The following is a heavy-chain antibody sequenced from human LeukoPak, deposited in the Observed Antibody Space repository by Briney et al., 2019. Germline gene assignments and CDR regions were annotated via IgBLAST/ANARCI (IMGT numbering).Heavy chain of an antibody. J-gene: IGHJ4*02. CDR1: GFTFSNAW. V-gene: IGHV3-15*01. CDR3: TTDPVVYSYGLDY. Sequence: GGSLRLSCAASGFTFSNAWMSWVRQAPGKGLERVGRIKSKTDGGTTDYAAPVKGRFTISRDDSKNTLYLQMNSLKTEDTAVYYCTTDPVVYSYGLDYWGQGTLVTVPS. CDR2: IKSKTDGGTT. D-gene: IGHD5-18*01.